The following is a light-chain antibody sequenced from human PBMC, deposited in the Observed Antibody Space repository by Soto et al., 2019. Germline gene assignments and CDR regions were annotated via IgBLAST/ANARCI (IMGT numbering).Light chain of an antibody. V-gene: IGLV1-44*01. Sequence: QSVLTQPPSASGTPGQRVTISCSGSSSNIGSNTVNWYQQLPGTAPKLVIYSNNQRPSGVPDRLSGSKSGLSPSLAIIVFQSEDEADYYCVAWDDSLNGYVGFGGGTKVTVL. CDR3: VAWDDSLNGYVG. CDR1: SSNIGSNT. CDR2: SNN. J-gene: IGLJ2*01.